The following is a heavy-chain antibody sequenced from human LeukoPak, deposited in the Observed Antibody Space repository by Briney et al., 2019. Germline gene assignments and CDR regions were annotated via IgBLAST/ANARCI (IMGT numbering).Heavy chain of an antibody. CDR1: GFTFRTYA. J-gene: IGHJ4*02. V-gene: IGHV3-23*01. D-gene: IGHD3-22*01. CDR3: AKDKGSSWYIGYSSGYDY. Sequence: GGSLRLSCAASGFTFRTYAMSWVRQAPGKGLGWVSGISNSGGSIYSADSVKGRFTIARDNSKNTLYLHMNSLRADDTAVYYCAKDKGSSWYIGYSSGYDYWGQGTLVTVSS. CDR2: ISNSGGSI.